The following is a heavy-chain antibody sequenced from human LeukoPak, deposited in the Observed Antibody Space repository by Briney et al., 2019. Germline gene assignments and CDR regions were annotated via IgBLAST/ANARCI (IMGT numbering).Heavy chain of an antibody. J-gene: IGHJ6*02. CDR3: ARSMSGSGWAYYYYYGMDV. Sequence: GASLKISCKGSGYSFTSYWIGWVRQMPGKGLEWMGIIYPGDSDTRYSPSFQGQVTISADKSISTAYLQWSSLKASDTAMYYCARSMSGSGWAYYYYYGMDVWGQGTTVTVSS. V-gene: IGHV5-51*01. CDR2: IYPGDSDT. D-gene: IGHD6-19*01. CDR1: GYSFTSYW.